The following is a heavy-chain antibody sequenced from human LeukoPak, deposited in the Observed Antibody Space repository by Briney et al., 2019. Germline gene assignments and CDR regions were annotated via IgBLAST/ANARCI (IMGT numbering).Heavy chain of an antibody. CDR2: IYTDGTT. V-gene: IGHV3-53*01. D-gene: IGHD5-24*01. J-gene: IGHJ4*02. Sequence: GGSLRLSCAVSGFTSNYMSWVRQAPGKGLEWISLIYTDGTTTFYADSVKGRFTLSRDNSKNTFYLQMNGLRPEDTAVYYCASDGYNYFEFWGQGTLVIVSS. CDR1: GFTSNY. CDR3: ASDGYNYFEF.